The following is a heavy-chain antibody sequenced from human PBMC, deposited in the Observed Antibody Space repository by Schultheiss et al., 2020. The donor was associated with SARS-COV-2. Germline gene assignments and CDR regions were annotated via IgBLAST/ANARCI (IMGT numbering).Heavy chain of an antibody. CDR3: ASPAIPPRFAYGMDV. Sequence: ASVKVSCKASGGTFSSYAISWVRQAPGQGLEWMGWISAYNGNTNYAQKLQGRVTMTTDTSTSTAYMELRSLRSDDTAVYYCASPAIPPRFAYGMDVWGQGTTVTVSS. D-gene: IGHD3-10*01. V-gene: IGHV1-18*01. CDR2: ISAYNGNT. CDR1: GGTFSSYA. J-gene: IGHJ6*02.